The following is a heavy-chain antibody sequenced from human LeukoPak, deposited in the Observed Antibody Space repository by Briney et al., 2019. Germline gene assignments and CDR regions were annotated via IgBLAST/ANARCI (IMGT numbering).Heavy chain of an antibody. D-gene: IGHD1-1*01. CDR2: ISSSSSYI. J-gene: IGHJ4*02. V-gene: IGHV3-21*01. Sequence: PGGSLRLSCAASGFTFSSYSMNWVRQAPGKGLEWVSSISSSSSYIYYADSVKGRFTISRDNAKNSLHLQMNSLRAEDTAVYYCARVGYNWNDFDYWGQGTLVTVSS. CDR1: GFTFSSYS. CDR3: ARVGYNWNDFDY.